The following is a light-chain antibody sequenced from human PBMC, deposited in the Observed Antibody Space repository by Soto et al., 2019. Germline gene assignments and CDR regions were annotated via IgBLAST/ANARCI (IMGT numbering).Light chain of an antibody. CDR3: QQSYSTPRT. J-gene: IGKJ1*01. CDR1: QSLLYSNGFNC. CDR2: MAS. V-gene: IGKV2-28*01. Sequence: DIVMTQSPLSLSVTPGESASISCRSSQSLLYSNGFNCLDWYLQKPGQSPQLLIYMASYRASGVPDRFSGSGSGTDFTLEISSLQPEDFATYYCQQSYSTPRTFGQGTKVEIK.